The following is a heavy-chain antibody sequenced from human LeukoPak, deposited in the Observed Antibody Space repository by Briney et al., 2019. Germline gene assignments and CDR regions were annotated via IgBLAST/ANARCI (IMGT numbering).Heavy chain of an antibody. Sequence: SETLSLTCTVSGGSISSYYWSWIRQPPGKGLEWFGYIYYSGSTNYNPSLKSRVTISVDTSKNQFSLKLSSVTAADTAVYYCARGGKWELPLDYWGQGTLVTVSS. J-gene: IGHJ4*02. CDR1: GGSISSYY. V-gene: IGHV4-59*01. CDR2: IYYSGST. D-gene: IGHD1-26*01. CDR3: ARGGKWELPLDY.